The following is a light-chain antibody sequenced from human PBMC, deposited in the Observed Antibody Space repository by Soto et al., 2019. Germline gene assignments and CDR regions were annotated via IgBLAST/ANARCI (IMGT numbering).Light chain of an antibody. CDR2: EVS. J-gene: IGLJ3*02. CDR3: SSYTRSSTLV. CDR1: SSDVGGYNY. Sequence: QSALTQPASVSGSPGQSITISCTGTSSDVGGYNYVSWYQHHPGKAPKLMIYEVSDRPSGVSNRFSGSKSGNVASLTISGHQAEDEAAYYCSSYTRSSTLVFGGGTKLTVL. V-gene: IGLV2-14*01.